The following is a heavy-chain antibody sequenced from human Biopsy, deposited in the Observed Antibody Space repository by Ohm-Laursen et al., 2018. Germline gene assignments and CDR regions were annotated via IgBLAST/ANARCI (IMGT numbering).Heavy chain of an antibody. D-gene: IGHD6-19*01. CDR1: GGAFTNYA. CDR3: VAYPSSGFFENNDDFAMDV. CDR2: IITVSETA. V-gene: IGHV1-69*13. Sequence: SVKVSCKASGGAFTNYAINWVRQAPGHGLEWMGGIITVSETAGYAERFQGRVTITADVTTTTAYMNLSGLRSEDTAAYYCVAYPSSGFFENNDDFAMDVWGQGTTVIVSS. J-gene: IGHJ6*02.